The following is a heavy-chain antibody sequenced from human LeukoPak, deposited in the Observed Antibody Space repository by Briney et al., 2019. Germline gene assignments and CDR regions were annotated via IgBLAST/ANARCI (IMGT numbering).Heavy chain of an antibody. CDR1: GFTFSNYG. J-gene: IGHJ4*02. CDR2: ISSGSSYI. CDR3: ARARTMYSSGWYQVVNFDY. D-gene: IGHD6-19*01. V-gene: IGHV3-21*01. Sequence: GGPLRLSCAASGFTFSNYGMNWVRQAPGKGLEWVSSISSGSSYIYYADSVKGRFTISRDNAKNSLYLQMNSLRAEDTAVYYCARARTMYSSGWYQVVNFDYWGQGTLVTVSS.